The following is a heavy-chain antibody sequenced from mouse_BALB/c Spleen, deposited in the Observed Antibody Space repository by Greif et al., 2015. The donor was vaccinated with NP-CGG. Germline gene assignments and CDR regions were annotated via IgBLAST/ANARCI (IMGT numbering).Heavy chain of an antibody. Sequence: VQLQQSGPALVKPGASMKISCKASGYSFTGYTMNWVKQSHGKNLEWIGLINPYKGGTSYNQKFKGKATLTVDKSSSTAYMELLSLTSEDSAVYYCARKEGNYGYAMDYWGQGTSVTVSS. CDR3: ARKEGNYGYAMDY. V-gene: IGHV1-18*01. CDR1: GYSFTGYT. D-gene: IGHD2-1*01. J-gene: IGHJ4*01. CDR2: INPYKGGT.